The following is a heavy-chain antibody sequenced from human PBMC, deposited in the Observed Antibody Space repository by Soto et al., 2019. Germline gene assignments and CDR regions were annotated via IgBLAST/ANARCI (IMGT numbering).Heavy chain of an antibody. CDR3: ARDRGAIYWYFDF. D-gene: IGHD1-26*01. CDR1: GYTFTSYG. J-gene: IGHJ2*01. CDR2: ISAYNGNT. V-gene: IGHV1-18*01. Sequence: XSVKVSCNASGYTFTSYGSSLVRQAPGQGLEWMGWISAYNGNTNYAQKLQGRVTMTTDTSTSTAYMELRSLRSDDTAVYYCARDRGAIYWYFDFWGRGTLVTVSS.